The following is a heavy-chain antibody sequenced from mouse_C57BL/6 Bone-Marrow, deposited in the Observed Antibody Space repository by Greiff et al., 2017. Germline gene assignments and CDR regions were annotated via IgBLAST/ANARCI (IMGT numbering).Heavy chain of an antibody. CDR3: AKKDYYGGNYAMDY. CDR1: GFSLTSYG. CDR2: IWRGGST. J-gene: IGHJ4*01. V-gene: IGHV2-5*01. D-gene: IGHD1-1*01. Sequence: QVQLQQSGPGLVQPSQSLSITCTVSGFSLTSYGVHWVRQSPGKGLEWLGVIWRGGSTDYNAAFMSRLSISKDNSKSQVFFKMNSLQADDTTIYYCAKKDYYGGNYAMDYWGQGTSVTVAS.